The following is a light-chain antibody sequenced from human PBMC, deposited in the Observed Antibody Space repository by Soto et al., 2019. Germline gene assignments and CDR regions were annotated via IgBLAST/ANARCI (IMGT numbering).Light chain of an antibody. CDR1: ISNIGAGYD. Sequence: QSVLTQPPSVSGAPGQRVTISCTGSISNIGAGYDVHWYQQLPRTAPKLLIDGNSTRHSGVPDRFSGSKSGSSASLAITGLKAEDEAVYYCQSYDSSLSGVVFGGGTKLTVL. J-gene: IGLJ2*01. V-gene: IGLV1-40*01. CDR3: QSYDSSLSGVV. CDR2: GNS.